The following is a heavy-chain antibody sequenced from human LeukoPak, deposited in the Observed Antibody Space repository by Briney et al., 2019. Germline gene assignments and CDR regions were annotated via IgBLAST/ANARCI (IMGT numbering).Heavy chain of an antibody. CDR1: GDSVTSGGFY. D-gene: IGHD3-10*01. J-gene: IGHJ5*02. V-gene: IGHV4-39*02. CDR3: ARHSGSGSLSRPFDP. Sequence: SETLSLTCTVSGDSVTSGGFYWAWLRQPPGKGLEWVATVYYTGSTYYTPSLNSRVTISIDTSKNHFSLKLRSVVAPDTAVYYCARHSGSGSLSRPFDPWGRGTLVTVSS. CDR2: VYYTGST.